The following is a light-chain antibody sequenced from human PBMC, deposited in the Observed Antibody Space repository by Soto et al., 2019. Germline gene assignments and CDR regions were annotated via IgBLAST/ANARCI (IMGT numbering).Light chain of an antibody. CDR1: SGDVGGYDY. J-gene: IGLJ1*01. CDR2: EVT. CDR3: SSYAGSDNPDV. Sequence: QSAPTQPPSASGSPGQSVTISCTGTSGDVGGYDYVSWYQQHPGKAPKLMIYEVTKRPLGVPDRFSGSKSGNTASLTVSGLQAEDEADYYCSSYAGSDNPDVFGTGTKVTVL. V-gene: IGLV2-8*01.